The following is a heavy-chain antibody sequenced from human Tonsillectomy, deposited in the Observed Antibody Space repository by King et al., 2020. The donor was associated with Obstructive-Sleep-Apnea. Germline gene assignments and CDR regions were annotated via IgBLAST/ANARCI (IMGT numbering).Heavy chain of an antibody. CDR3: ARGNDFWSGYYIRS. CDR1: GGSVSSGSYY. J-gene: IGHJ4*02. D-gene: IGHD3-3*01. Sequence: VQLQESGPGLVKPSETLSLTCTVSGGSVSSGSYYWSWIRQPPGKGLGWIGYIYYSGGTNYNPSLKIRVTISVDTSKNQFSLKLSSVTAADTAVYYCARGNDFWSGYYIRSWGQGTLVTVSS. V-gene: IGHV4-61*01. CDR2: IYYSGGT.